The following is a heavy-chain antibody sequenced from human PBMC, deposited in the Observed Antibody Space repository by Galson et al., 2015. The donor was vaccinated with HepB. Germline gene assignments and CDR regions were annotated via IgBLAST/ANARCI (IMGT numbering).Heavy chain of an antibody. D-gene: IGHD3-3*01. J-gene: IGHJ4*02. Sequence: SVKVSCKASGGTFSSYAISWVRQAPGQGLEWMGGIIPIFGTANYAQKFQGRVTITADESTSTAYMELSSLRSEDTAVYYCARGIKLGFWSGYYIDYWGQGTLVTVSS. V-gene: IGHV1-69*13. CDR2: IIPIFGTA. CDR1: GGTFSSYA. CDR3: ARGIKLGFWSGYYIDY.